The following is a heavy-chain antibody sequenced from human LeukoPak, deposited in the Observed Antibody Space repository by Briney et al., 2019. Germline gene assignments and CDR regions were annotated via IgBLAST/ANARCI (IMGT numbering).Heavy chain of an antibody. V-gene: IGHV1-8*01. D-gene: IGHD2-15*01. CDR3: ARGSYRYCSGGSCYHYSNWFDP. Sequence: GASVKVSCKASGYTFTSYDINWVRQATGRGLEWMGWMNPNSGNTGYAQKFQGRVTMTRNTSISTAYMELSSLRSEDTAVYYCARGSYRYCSGGSCYHYSNWFDPWGQGTLVTVSS. CDR1: GYTFTSYD. CDR2: MNPNSGNT. J-gene: IGHJ5*02.